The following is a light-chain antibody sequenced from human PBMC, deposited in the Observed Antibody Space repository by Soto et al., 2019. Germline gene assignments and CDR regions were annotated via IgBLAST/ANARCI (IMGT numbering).Light chain of an antibody. CDR1: QSVLYSSNNRDS. V-gene: IGKV4-1*01. Sequence: DIVMTQSPDSLAVSLGERATINCKSSQSVLYSSNNRDSLAWYQQKPGLPPKLLIYWASIRASGVPDRFSGGGSGTDFTLTITNVQPEDFATYFYQQSYHNPRTFGQGTTLEI. CDR3: QQSYHNPRT. J-gene: IGKJ2*01. CDR2: WAS.